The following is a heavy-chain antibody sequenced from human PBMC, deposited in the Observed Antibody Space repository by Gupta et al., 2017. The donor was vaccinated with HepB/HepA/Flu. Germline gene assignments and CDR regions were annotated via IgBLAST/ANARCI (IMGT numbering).Heavy chain of an antibody. D-gene: IGHD1-26*01. V-gene: IGHV1-46*01. Sequence: QVQLVQSGAEVKKPGASVKLSCKTSGYTFTNYYIDWVRQAPGQGLEWLGVINPSTVGTNYEQNFQGRGSMTRDTSTGTVYLVRRSLRSAAPASELWARARGAHSTLFDYGGQGLRATV. CDR2: INPSTVGT. CDR3: ARARGAHSTLFDY. J-gene: IGHJ4*02. CDR1: GYTFTNYY.